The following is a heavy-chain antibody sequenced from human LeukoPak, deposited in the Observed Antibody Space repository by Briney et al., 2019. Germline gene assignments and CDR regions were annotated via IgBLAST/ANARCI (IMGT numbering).Heavy chain of an antibody. CDR3: AKDITYSSGLDY. J-gene: IGHJ4*02. V-gene: IGHV3-30*18. CDR2: ISYDGSNK. D-gene: IGHD6-19*01. Sequence: GRSLRLSCAASGFTFSSYGMHWVRQAPGKGLEWVAVISYDGSNKYYADSVKGRFTISRDNSKNTLYLQMNSLRAEDTAVYYCAKDITYSSGLDYWGQGTLVTVSS. CDR1: GFTFSSYG.